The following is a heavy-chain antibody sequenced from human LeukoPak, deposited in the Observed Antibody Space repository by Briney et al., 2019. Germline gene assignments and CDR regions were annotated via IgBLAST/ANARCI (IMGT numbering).Heavy chain of an antibody. V-gene: IGHV3-48*04. J-gene: IGHJ4*02. CDR1: GFTFSSYS. D-gene: IGHD3-22*01. Sequence: PGGSLRLSCAASGFTFSSYSMNWVRQAPGKGLEWVSYISSSSSTIYYADSVKGRFTISRDNAKNSLYLQMNSLRAEDTAVYYCARDFPVYYYDSPGPSREDYWGQGTLVTVSS. CDR2: ISSSSSTI. CDR3: ARDFPVYYYDSPGPSREDY.